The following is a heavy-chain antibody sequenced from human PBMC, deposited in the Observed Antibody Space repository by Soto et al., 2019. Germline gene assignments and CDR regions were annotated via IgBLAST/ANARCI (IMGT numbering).Heavy chain of an antibody. CDR2: ISAYNGNT. D-gene: IGHD3-3*01. CDR3: AREHQFWSGYSNWFDP. V-gene: IGHV1-18*01. CDR1: GYTFTSYG. J-gene: IGHJ5*02. Sequence: QVQLVQSGAEVKKPGASVKVSCKASGYTFTSYGISWVRQAPGQGLEWMGWISAYNGNTNYAQKLQGRVTMTTDTSTSTAYMGVRSLRSDDTAVYYCAREHQFWSGYSNWFDPWGQGTLVTVSS.